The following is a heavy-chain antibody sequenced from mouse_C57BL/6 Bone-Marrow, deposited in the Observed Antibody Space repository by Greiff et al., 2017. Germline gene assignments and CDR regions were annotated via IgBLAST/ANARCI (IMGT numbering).Heavy chain of an antibody. Sequence: QVQLQQPVAELVMPGASVKLSCKASGYTFTSSWMHWVKQRPGQGLEWIGEIDPSDSYTNYNQQFKGKSTFTVDKSSSTAYMQLSSLTSEDSAVYYCALPNWYFDVWGTGTTVTVSS. CDR1: GYTFTSSW. CDR2: IDPSDSYT. J-gene: IGHJ1*03. V-gene: IGHV1-69*01. CDR3: ALPNWYFDV. D-gene: IGHD5-1*01.